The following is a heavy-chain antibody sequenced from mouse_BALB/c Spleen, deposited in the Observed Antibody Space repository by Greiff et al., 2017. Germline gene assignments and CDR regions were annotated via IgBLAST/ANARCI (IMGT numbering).Heavy chain of an antibody. CDR2: INPSNGGT. CDR3: TREGDEGNYFDY. CDR1: GYTFTSYY. Sequence: QVQLKQSGAELVKPGASVKLSCKASGYTFTSYYMYWVKQRPGQGLEWIGEINPSNGGTNFNEKFKSKATLTVDKSSSTAYMQLSSLTSEDSAVYYCTREGDEGNYFDYWGQGTTLTVSS. J-gene: IGHJ2*01. D-gene: IGHD3-3*01. V-gene: IGHV1S81*02.